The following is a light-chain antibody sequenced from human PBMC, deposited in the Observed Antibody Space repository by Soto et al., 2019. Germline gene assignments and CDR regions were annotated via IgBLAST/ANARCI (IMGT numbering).Light chain of an antibody. V-gene: IGLV1-47*01. Sequence: QSVLTQPPSVSGTPGQRVTLFCSGRSSNIGSHYVYWYQQPPGRAPKNLIFKSDQRPSGVPDRFSGSKSGTTASVAISGLRSEDEASYYCSSWDNDLTAWVFGGGTKLTVL. CDR1: SSNIGSHY. CDR2: KSD. J-gene: IGLJ3*02. CDR3: SSWDNDLTAWV.